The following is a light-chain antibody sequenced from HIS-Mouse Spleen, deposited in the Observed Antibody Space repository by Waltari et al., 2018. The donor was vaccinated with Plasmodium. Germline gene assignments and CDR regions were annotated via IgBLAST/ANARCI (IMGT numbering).Light chain of an antibody. J-gene: IGKJ2*01. V-gene: IGKV1-6*01. CDR1: QGIRND. CDR2: AAS. CDR3: LQDYNYPYT. Sequence: AIQMTQSPSSLSASVGDRVPLTCRASQGIRNDLGWYQQKPGKAPKLLIYAASSLQSGVPSRFSGSGSGTDFTLTISSLQPEDFATYYCLQDYNYPYTIGQGTKLEIK.